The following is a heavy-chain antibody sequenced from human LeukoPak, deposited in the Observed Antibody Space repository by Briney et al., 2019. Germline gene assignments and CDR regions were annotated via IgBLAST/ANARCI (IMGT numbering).Heavy chain of an antibody. CDR3: ARPRLEYCSGGSCFDAFDI. D-gene: IGHD2-15*01. Sequence: PGGSLRLSCAASGFIFSNYAIHWVRQAPGKGLEWVAVISYDGSKKSYADSVKGRFTISRDNSKNTLFLQMNSLTAEDTAIYSCARPRLEYCSGGSCFDAFDIWGQGTMVTVSS. V-gene: IGHV3-30*04. J-gene: IGHJ3*02. CDR1: GFIFSNYA. CDR2: ISYDGSKK.